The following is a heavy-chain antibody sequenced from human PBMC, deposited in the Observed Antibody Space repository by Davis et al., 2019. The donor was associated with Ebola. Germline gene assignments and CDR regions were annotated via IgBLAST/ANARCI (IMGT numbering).Heavy chain of an antibody. V-gene: IGHV3-23*01. CDR3: AKIGPGNTVTTGHYYGMDV. CDR2: ISGSGGDT. J-gene: IGHJ6*04. Sequence: GESLKISCAASGFTFSSYAMNWVRQAPGKGLEWVSSISGSGGDTYYADSVKGRFTISRDNSKNTLYLQINSLRAEDTAVYYCAKIGPGNTVTTGHYYGMDVWGKGTTVTVSS. CDR1: GFTFSSYA. D-gene: IGHD4-17*01.